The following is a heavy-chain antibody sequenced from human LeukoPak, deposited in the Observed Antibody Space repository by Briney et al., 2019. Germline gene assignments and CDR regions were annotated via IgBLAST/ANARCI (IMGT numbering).Heavy chain of an antibody. D-gene: IGHD1-26*01. Sequence: RASVKVSCKASGYTFTGYYMHWVRQAPGQGLEWMGWINPNSGGTNYAQKFQGRVTMTRDTSISTAYMELSRLRSDDTAVYYCARVARRLLTSGSYSYWGQGTLVTVSS. V-gene: IGHV1-2*02. CDR3: ARVARRLLTSGSYSY. J-gene: IGHJ4*02. CDR1: GYTFTGYY. CDR2: INPNSGGT.